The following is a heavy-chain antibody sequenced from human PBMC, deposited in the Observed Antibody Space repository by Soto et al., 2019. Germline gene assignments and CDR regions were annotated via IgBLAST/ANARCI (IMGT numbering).Heavy chain of an antibody. Sequence: QVQLVQSGAEVKKPGASVKVSCKASGYTFTSYAMHWVRQAPGQRLEWMGWINAGNGNTKYSQKFQGRVTSTRETSASTAYMELSSLRSEDTAVYYCARGLSGGDAYWFDPWGQGSLVTVSS. CDR2: INAGNGNT. J-gene: IGHJ5*02. D-gene: IGHD2-21*02. V-gene: IGHV1-3*01. CDR3: ARGLSGGDAYWFDP. CDR1: GYTFTSYA.